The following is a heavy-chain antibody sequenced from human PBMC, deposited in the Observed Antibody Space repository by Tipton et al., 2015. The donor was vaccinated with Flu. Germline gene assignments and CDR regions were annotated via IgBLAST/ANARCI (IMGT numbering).Heavy chain of an antibody. CDR3: ARDRTLYGSDYYGMDV. V-gene: IGHV3-48*03. D-gene: IGHD4-17*01. J-gene: IGHJ6*02. CDR1: GFTFSSYE. Sequence: SLRLSCAASGFTFSSYEMNWVRQAPGKGLEWVSYISSSGSTIYYADSVKGRFTISRDNAKNSLYLQMNNLRAEDTAVYYCARDRTLYGSDYYGMDVWGQGTTVTVSS. CDR2: ISSSGSTI.